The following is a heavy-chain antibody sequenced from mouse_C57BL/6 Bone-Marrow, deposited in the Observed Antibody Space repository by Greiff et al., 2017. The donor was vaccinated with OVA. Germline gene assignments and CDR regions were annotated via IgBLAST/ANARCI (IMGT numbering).Heavy chain of an antibody. CDR2: IRNKANGYTT. D-gene: IGHD2-3*01. J-gene: IGHJ2*01. CDR3: AREGWLPPYFDY. Sequence: EVKLMESGGGLVQPGGSLSLSCAASGFTFTDYYMSWVRQPPGKALEWLGFIRNKANGYTTEYSASVKGRFTISRDNSQSILYLQMNALRAEDSATYYCAREGWLPPYFDYWGQGTTLTVSS. V-gene: IGHV7-3*01. CDR1: GFTFTDYY.